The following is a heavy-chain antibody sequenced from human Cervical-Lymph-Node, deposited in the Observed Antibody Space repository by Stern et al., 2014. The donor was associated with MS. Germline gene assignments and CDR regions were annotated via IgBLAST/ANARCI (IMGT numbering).Heavy chain of an antibody. V-gene: IGHV2-5*02. D-gene: IGHD3-22*01. CDR2: IYWDDDE. CDR1: GFSFSTSGVG. J-gene: IGHJ4*02. CDR3: VHGPSASDSDGYYYGFDS. Sequence: QVTLKESGPTLVKPTQTLTLTCTFSGFSFSTSGVGVGWIRQPPGRALECLAVIYWDDDEHYNPSLKSRLTISKDNSKNQVILTLTNMAPVDTATYYCVHGPSASDSDGYYYGFDSWGQGTLVTVSP.